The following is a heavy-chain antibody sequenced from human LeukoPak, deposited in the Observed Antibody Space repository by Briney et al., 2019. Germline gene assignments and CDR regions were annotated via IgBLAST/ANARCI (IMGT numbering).Heavy chain of an antibody. Sequence: SETPSLTCIVSSGLISSYYWSWLRQTPGKELEGIAFINYSGRIKYNPSLQSRVSISLDTSKNHFSLQLRSVMAADTAVYYCARLVDYDNSGDPDIFDIWGQGTIVSIS. CDR3: ARLVDYDNSGDPDIFDI. D-gene: IGHD3-22*01. CDR1: SGLISSYY. CDR2: INYSGRI. J-gene: IGHJ3*02. V-gene: IGHV4-59*01.